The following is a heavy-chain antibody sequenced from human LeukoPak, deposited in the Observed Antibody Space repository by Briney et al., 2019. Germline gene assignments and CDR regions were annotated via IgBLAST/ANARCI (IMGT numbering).Heavy chain of an antibody. V-gene: IGHV4-4*09. CDR2: IYTSGST. Sequence: SETLTLTCTVSGGSNSSYYWSWIRQPPGKGLEWIGYIYTSGSTNYNPSLKSRVTISVDTSKNQFSLKLSSVTAADTAVYYCARHTGSSSSGLTYWGQGTLVTVSS. D-gene: IGHD6-6*01. CDR1: GGSNSSYY. J-gene: IGHJ4*02. CDR3: ARHTGSSSSGLTY.